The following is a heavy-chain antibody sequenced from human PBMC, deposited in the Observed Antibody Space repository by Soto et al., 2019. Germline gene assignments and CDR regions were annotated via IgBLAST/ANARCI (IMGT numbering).Heavy chain of an antibody. V-gene: IGHV4-31*03. CDR2: IYYSGST. CDR3: ARDLLWVDITAGFDI. CDR1: GGTSIDRGYY. J-gene: IGHJ3*02. D-gene: IGHD3-10*01. Sequence: TYTVSGGTSIDRGYYLSGNRQHPGKGLEWIGYIYYSGSTYYNPSLKSRVTISVDTSKNQFSLKLSSVTAADTAVYYCARDLLWVDITAGFDIWGQGTMLTGSS.